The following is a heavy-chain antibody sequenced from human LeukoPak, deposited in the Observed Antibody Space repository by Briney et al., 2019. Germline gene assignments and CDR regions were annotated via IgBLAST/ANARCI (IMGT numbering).Heavy chain of an antibody. V-gene: IGHV1-18*01. D-gene: IGHD2-21*02. CDR2: ISAYNGNA. Sequence: ASVKVSCKASGYSFTSYGITWVRQAPGQGLEWMGWISAYNGNANYAQRLKDRVTMTTDTSTTTAYMELRSLRSDDTAVYFCSRVGYGDQHQVDYWGQRSLVTVSS. CDR1: GYSFTSYG. J-gene: IGHJ4*02. CDR3: SRVGYGDQHQVDY.